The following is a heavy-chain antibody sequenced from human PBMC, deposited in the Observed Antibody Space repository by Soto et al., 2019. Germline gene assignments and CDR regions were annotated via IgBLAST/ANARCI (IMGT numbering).Heavy chain of an antibody. CDR2: ISYTGDT. CDR1: GDSVSTDRYF. V-gene: IGHV4-61*01. Sequence: ETLSLTCSVSGDSVSTDRYFWTWIRQPLGKGLEWIAYISYTGDTNYNPSLKSRVTISIDTSRNQFSLTLTSVTAADTAVYFCARIVVGATVDLWGQGSLVTVSS. J-gene: IGHJ5*02. D-gene: IGHD1-26*01. CDR3: ARIVVGATVDL.